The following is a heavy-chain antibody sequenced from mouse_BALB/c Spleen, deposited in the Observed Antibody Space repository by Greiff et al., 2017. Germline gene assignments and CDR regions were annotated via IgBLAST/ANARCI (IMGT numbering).Heavy chain of an antibody. J-gene: IGHJ4*01. CDR3: ARGRYNYAMDY. CDR2: ISSGGST. D-gene: IGHD1-3*01. V-gene: IGHV5-6-5*01. CDR1: GFTFSSYT. Sequence: EVQVVESGGGLVQPGGSLKLSCAASGFTFSSYTMSWVRQTPEKRLEWVAYISSGGSTYYPDSVKGRFTISRDNARNILYLQMSSLRSEDTAMYYCARGRYNYAMDYWGQGTSVTVSS.